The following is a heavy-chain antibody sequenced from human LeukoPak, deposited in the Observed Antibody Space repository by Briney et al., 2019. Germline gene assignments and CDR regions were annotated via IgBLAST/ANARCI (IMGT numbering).Heavy chain of an antibody. J-gene: IGHJ6*03. Sequence: GGSLRLSCAASGFTFSSYSMNWVRQAPGKGLEWVSSISSSSSYIYYADSVKGRFTISRDNAKNSLYLQMNSLRAEDTAVYYCARGGLLYYYYMDVWGKGTTVTVSS. CDR1: GFTFSSYS. D-gene: IGHD1-26*01. CDR2: ISSSSSYI. V-gene: IGHV3-21*04. CDR3: ARGGLLYYYYMDV.